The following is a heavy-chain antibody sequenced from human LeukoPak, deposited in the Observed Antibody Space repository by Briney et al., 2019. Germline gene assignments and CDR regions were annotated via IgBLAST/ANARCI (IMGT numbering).Heavy chain of an antibody. D-gene: IGHD2-21*02. Sequence: SETLSLTCTVSGGSISSSSYYWGWLRQPPGKGLEWIGSIYYSGSTYYNPSLKSRVTMSVDTSKNQFSLELSSVTAADTAVYYCARAAGCGGDCYSNWFDPWAQGTLVTVSS. CDR2: IYYSGST. J-gene: IGHJ5*02. V-gene: IGHV4-39*01. CDR3: ARAAGCGGDCYSNWFDP. CDR1: GGSISSSSYY.